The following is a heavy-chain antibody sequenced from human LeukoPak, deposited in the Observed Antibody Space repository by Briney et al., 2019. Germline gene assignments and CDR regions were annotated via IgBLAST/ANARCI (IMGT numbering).Heavy chain of an antibody. D-gene: IGHD3-10*01. CDR2: IYTSGST. CDR3: ARDPGSYPGYYYYYYMDV. Sequence: SETLSLTCTVSGGSISSYYWSWIRQPAGKGLEWIGRIYTSGSTNYNPSLKSRVTISVDTSKNQFSLKLSSVTAADTAVYYCARDPGSYPGYYYYYYMDVWGKGTTVTISS. V-gene: IGHV4-4*07. CDR1: GGSISSYY. J-gene: IGHJ6*03.